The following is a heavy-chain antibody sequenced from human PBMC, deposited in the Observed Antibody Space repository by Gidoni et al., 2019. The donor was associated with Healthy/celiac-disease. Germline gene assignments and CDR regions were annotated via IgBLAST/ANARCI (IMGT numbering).Heavy chain of an antibody. V-gene: IGHV1-69*01. CDR2: IIPIFGTA. D-gene: IGHD2-2*01. CDR1: GGTFSSYA. J-gene: IGHJ6*02. CDR3: ATGYCSSTSCYALSYYGMDV. Sequence: QVQLVQSGAEVTKPGSSVKVSCKASGGTFSSYAISWVRQAPGQGLEWMGGIIPIFGTANYAQKFQGRVTITADESTSTAYMELSSLRSEDTAVYYCATGYCSSTSCYALSYYGMDVWGQGTTVTVSS.